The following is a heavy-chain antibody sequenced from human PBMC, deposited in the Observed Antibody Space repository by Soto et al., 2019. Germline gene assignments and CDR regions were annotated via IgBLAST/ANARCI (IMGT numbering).Heavy chain of an antibody. CDR2: INSDGSST. D-gene: IGHD3-22*01. CDR1: GFTFSSYW. CDR3: AREEWKYYYDSSPNFDY. V-gene: IGHV3-74*01. J-gene: IGHJ4*02. Sequence: GGSLRLSCAASGFTFSSYWMHWVRQAPGKGLVWVSRINSDGSSTSYADSVKGRFTISRDNAKNTLYPQMNSLRAEDTAVYYCAREEWKYYYDSSPNFDYWGQGTLVTVSS.